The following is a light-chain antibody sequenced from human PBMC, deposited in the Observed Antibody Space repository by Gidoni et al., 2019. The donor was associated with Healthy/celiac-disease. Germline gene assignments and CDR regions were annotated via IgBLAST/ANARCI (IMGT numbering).Light chain of an antibody. CDR2: AAS. V-gene: IGKV1-9*01. Sequence: DIQLTPSPSFLSASVGDRVTITCRASQGISSYLAWYQQKPGKAPKLLIYAASTLQSGVPSRFSGSGSGTEFTLTISSLQPEDFATYYCQQLNSYQITFGQGTRLEIK. J-gene: IGKJ5*01. CDR3: QQLNSYQIT. CDR1: QGISSY.